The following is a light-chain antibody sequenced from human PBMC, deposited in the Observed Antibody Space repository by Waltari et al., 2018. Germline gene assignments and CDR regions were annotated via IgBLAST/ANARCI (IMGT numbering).Light chain of an antibody. V-gene: IGLV2-14*01. J-gene: IGLJ1*01. CDR3: TSYTGSSTWV. Sequence: QSAPTQPASVSGSPGPSITIPCTGTSSDVGGYNYVSWCELHPGKAPNPMIYDVTRLPSGVSNGFYGSKARKTASLSISGLQAEDEADYYCTSYTGSSTWVFGTGTKVTVL. CDR2: DVT. CDR1: SSDVGGYNY.